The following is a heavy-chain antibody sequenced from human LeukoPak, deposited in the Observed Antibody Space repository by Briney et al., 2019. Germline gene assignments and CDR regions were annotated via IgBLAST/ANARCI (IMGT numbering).Heavy chain of an antibody. CDR3: ARDISRGSLDY. CDR1: GFTFSSHG. D-gene: IGHD2-15*01. J-gene: IGHJ4*02. Sequence: PGGSLRLSRAASGFTFSSHGMYWVRQAPGKGLEWVALIWYDGSKKNYADSVKGRFTISRDNSKNTLYLQMNSLRAEDTAVYYCARDISRGSLDYWGQGTLVTVSS. V-gene: IGHV3-33*01. CDR2: IWYDGSKK.